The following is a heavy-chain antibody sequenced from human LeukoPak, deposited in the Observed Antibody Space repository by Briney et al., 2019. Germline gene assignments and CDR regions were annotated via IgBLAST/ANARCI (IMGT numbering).Heavy chain of an antibody. Sequence: SETLSLTCTVSGGSISSGGYYWSWIRQHPGKGLEWIGYIYYSGSTNYNPSLKSRVTISVDTSKNQFSLKLSSVTAADTAVYYCARTVWFGEYDAFDIWGQGTMVTVSS. J-gene: IGHJ3*02. CDR3: ARTVWFGEYDAFDI. CDR1: GGSISSGGYY. V-gene: IGHV4-61*08. CDR2: IYYSGST. D-gene: IGHD3-10*01.